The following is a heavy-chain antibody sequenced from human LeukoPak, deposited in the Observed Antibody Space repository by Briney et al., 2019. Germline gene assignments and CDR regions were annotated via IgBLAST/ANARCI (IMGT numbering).Heavy chain of an antibody. Sequence: PGGSLRLSCAASGFTFSTYSMNWVRQAPGKGLEWVAYISSSGSTEYYADSVKGRFTISGDNAQNSLYLRVNSLRDEDTAVYYCARLEWSTKQFDYWGQGTLVTVSS. J-gene: IGHJ4*02. CDR3: ARLEWSTKQFDY. CDR1: GFTFSTYS. V-gene: IGHV3-48*02. CDR2: ISSSGSTE. D-gene: IGHD5/OR15-5a*01.